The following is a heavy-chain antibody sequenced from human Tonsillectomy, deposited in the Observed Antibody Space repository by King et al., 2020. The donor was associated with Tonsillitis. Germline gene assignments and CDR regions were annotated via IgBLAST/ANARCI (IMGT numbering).Heavy chain of an antibody. J-gene: IGHJ4*02. V-gene: IGHV3-53*01. D-gene: IGHD1-26*01. CDR1: GFTVSSNY. CDR3: AREGLHGSGSYGY. Sequence: VQLVESGGGLIQPGGSLRLSCAASGFTVSSNYMSWVRQAPGKGLEWVSVIYSGGSTYYADSVKGRFTISRDNSKNTLYLPMNSLRAEDTAVYYCAREGLHGSGSYGYWGQGTLVTVSS. CDR2: IYSGGST.